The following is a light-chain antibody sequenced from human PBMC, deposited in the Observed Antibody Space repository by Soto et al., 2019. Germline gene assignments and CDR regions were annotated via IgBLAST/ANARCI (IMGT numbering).Light chain of an antibody. J-gene: IGKJ2*01. CDR3: QQYNSWPPSYT. Sequence: EIVMTQSPATLSVSLGDRATLSCRASQSVTTYLAWYQQKPGQAPRLLIYGASTRATGIPARFSGSGSETDFNLTIGSLQSEDFAFYYCQQYNSWPPSYTFGQGTKLEIK. V-gene: IGKV3-15*01. CDR2: GAS. CDR1: QSVTTY.